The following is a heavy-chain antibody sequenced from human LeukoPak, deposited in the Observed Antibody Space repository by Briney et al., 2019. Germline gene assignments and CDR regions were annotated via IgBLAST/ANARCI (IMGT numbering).Heavy chain of an antibody. V-gene: IGHV3-48*02. Sequence: GGSLRLSCAAPGFTFSSYTMSWVRQAPGKGLEWVSYISSSSSLRYYGDSVKGRFTVSRDNAKNSLYLQMNSLRDEDTAVYYCAQGGSSGSYSTNWGQGALVTVSS. CDR3: AQGGSSGSYSTN. D-gene: IGHD1-26*01. CDR2: ISSSSSLR. J-gene: IGHJ4*02. CDR1: GFTFSSYT.